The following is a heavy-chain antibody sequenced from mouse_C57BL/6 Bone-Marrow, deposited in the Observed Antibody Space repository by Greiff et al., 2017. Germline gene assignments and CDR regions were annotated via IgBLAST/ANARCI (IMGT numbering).Heavy chain of an antibody. CDR1: GYTFTSYT. J-gene: IGHJ2*01. V-gene: IGHV1-4*01. CDR3: ARRWDEGYFDY. D-gene: IGHD4-1*01. CDR2: INPSSGYT. Sequence: VQLQQSGAELARPGASVQLSCKASGYTFTSYTMHWVKQRPGQGLEWIGYINPSSGYTKYNQKFKDKATLPADKSSSTAYMQLSSLTSEDSAVYYCARRWDEGYFDYWGQGTTLTVSS.